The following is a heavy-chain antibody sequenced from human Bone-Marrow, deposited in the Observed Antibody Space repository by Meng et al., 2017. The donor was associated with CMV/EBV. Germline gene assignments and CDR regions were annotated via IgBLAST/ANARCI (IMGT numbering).Heavy chain of an antibody. V-gene: IGHV3-74*01. CDR1: GFTFSSYW. D-gene: IGHD2-2*01. Sequence: GESLKISCAASGFTFSSYWMSWVRQAPGKGLVWVSRINSDGSSTSYADSVKGRFTISRDNAKNTLYLQMNSLRAEDTAVYYCARDFSSTDAFDIWGQGTMVTVSS. J-gene: IGHJ3*02. CDR2: INSDGSST. CDR3: ARDFSSTDAFDI.